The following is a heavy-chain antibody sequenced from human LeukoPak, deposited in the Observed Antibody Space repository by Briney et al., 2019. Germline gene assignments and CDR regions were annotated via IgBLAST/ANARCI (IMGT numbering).Heavy chain of an antibody. CDR3: ARKCITMIVVVRDYNWFDP. Sequence: PSETLSLTCTVSGDSVRTNNYYWSWIRQPPGEGLEWIGYIHYSGNTNYNTSLKSRVTISVDTSKNQFSLKLSSVTAADTAVHYCARKCITMIVVVRDYNWFDPWGQGTLVTVSS. D-gene: IGHD3-22*01. J-gene: IGHJ5*02. CDR1: GDSVRTNNYY. V-gene: IGHV4-61*01. CDR2: IHYSGNT.